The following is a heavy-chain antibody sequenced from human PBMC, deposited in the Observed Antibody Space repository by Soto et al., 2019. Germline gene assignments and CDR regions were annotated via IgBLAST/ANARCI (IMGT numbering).Heavy chain of an antibody. CDR2: IYYSGST. V-gene: IGHV4-39*01. J-gene: IGHJ3*02. CDR3: ARITMSPYDAFDI. Sequence: QLQLQESGPGLVKPSETLSLTCTGSGGSISSSSYYWGWFRQPPGKGLEWIANIYYSGSTYYNPSLKSRVTISVDTSKNQFSLKLSSVTAADTAVYYCARITMSPYDAFDIWGQGTMVTVSS. CDR1: GGSISSSSYY. D-gene: IGHD3-22*01.